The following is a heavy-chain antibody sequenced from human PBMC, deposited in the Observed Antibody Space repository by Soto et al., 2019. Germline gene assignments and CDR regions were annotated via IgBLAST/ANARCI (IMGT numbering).Heavy chain of an antibody. Sequence: ASVKVSCKASGYIFTSYYLHWVRQAPGQGLEWMGWINPFDGSRMFAQSFQGRVTMSLDTSQEQFSLKLSSVTATDTAVYYCARHVNLPLAGTGFDSWGRGTLVTVSS. D-gene: IGHD6-19*01. CDR3: ARHVNLPLAGTGFDS. CDR1: GYIFTSYY. CDR2: INPFDGSR. V-gene: IGHV1-46*01. J-gene: IGHJ4*02.